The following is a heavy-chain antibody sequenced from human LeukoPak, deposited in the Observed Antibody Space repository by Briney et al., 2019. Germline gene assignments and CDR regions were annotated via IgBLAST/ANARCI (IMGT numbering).Heavy chain of an antibody. CDR3: ARGGTTVTPGLLWFDP. V-gene: IGHV4-59*11. D-gene: IGHD4-17*01. Sequence: SETLSLTCSVSGGSISSHYWSWIRQPPGKGLEWIGYIYYSGSTKYNPSLKSRVTISVDTSKNQFSLKLSSVTAADTAVYYCARGGTTVTPGLLWFDPWGQGTLVTVSP. CDR2: IYYSGST. J-gene: IGHJ5*02. CDR1: GGSISSHY.